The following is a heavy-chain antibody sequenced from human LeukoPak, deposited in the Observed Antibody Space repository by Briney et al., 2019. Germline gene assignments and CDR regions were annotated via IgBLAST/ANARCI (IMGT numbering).Heavy chain of an antibody. J-gene: IGHJ4*02. Sequence: SETLSLTCTVSGGSISSYYWSWIRQPPGKGLEWIGYIYYSGSTNYNPSLKSRVTISVDTSKNQFSLKLSSVTAADTAVYYCARMTTVKIDYWGQGTLVTVSS. CDR2: IYYSGST. V-gene: IGHV4-59*08. D-gene: IGHD4-17*01. CDR1: GGSISSYY. CDR3: ARMTTVKIDY.